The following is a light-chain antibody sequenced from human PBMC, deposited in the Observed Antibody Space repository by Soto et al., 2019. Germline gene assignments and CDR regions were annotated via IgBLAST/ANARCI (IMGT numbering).Light chain of an antibody. J-gene: IGKJ1*01. Sequence: DIQMTQSPSSLSASVGDRVTITCRASQSISNYLNWYQQKPGKAPKLLIYAASSLQSGVPSRFSGSGSGTDFTPTISSLQPEDFATYYCKKSYSTPWTFGQGTKVEIK. CDR3: KKSYSTPWT. CDR2: AAS. CDR1: QSISNY. V-gene: IGKV1-39*01.